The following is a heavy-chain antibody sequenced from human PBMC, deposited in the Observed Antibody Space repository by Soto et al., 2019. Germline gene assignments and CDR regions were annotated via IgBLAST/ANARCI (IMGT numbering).Heavy chain of an antibody. CDR3: ANLNYYDSSRYSYPFDF. D-gene: IGHD3-22*01. V-gene: IGHV3-23*01. CDR2: ISGSGGST. Sequence: GGSLRLSCAASGFTFSSHAMSWVRQAPGKGLEWVSAISGSGGSTYYGDSVKGRFTISRDNSKNTLYLQMNSLRAEDTAVYYCANLNYYDSSRYSYPFDFWGQGILVTVSS. CDR1: GFTFSSHA. J-gene: IGHJ4*02.